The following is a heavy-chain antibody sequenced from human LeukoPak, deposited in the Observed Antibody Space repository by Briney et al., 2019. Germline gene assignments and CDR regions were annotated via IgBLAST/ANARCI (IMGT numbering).Heavy chain of an antibody. D-gene: IGHD6-19*01. CDR1: GFTFSSYS. V-gene: IGHV3-21*01. Sequence: PGGSLRLSCAASGFTFSSYSMNWVRQAPGKGLEWVSSISSSSSYIYYADSVKGRFTISRDNAKNSLYLQMNSLRAEDTAVYYCARGWQWLVSGWFDPWGQGTLVTVSS. CDR3: ARGWQWLVSGWFDP. CDR2: ISSSSSYI. J-gene: IGHJ5*02.